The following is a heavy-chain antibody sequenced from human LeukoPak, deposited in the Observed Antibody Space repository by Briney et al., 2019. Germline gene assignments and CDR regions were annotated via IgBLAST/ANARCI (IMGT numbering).Heavy chain of an antibody. CDR1: GFTFSSYA. J-gene: IGHJ3*01. CDR3: VRRGVEGFDF. D-gene: IGHD3-10*01. Sequence: GGSLRLSCSASGFTFSSYAMHWVRQAPGKGLESVSAISSYGSSSYYADSVKGRFTVSRDNSKNTLNLQISSLRVEDTAVYYCVRRGVEGFDFWGQGTMVTVSS. CDR2: ISSYGSSS. V-gene: IGHV3-64D*06.